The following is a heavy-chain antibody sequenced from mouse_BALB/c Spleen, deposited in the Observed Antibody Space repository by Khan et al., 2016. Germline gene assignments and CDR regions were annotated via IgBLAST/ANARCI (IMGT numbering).Heavy chain of an antibody. J-gene: IGHJ2*01. Sequence: EVELVESGPGLVKPSQSLSLICTVTGYSITSDYVWNCIRPFPGNKLEWMGFISYSGNTNNNPFTKSRVSITRDTYKHQSFLQLNAVTTEDTATDYCDSVYEGSFDYWGQGTTLTVSS. V-gene: IGHV3-2*02. CDR3: DSVYEGSFDY. CDR1: GYSITSDYV. D-gene: IGHD1-1*01. CDR2: ISYSGNT.